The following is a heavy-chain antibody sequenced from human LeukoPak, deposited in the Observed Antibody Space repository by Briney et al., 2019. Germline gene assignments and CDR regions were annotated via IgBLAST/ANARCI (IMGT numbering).Heavy chain of an antibody. CDR1: GFSLSNYA. CDR2: IIASSGST. Sequence: PGGSLRLSCAPSGFSLSNYAMSWVRQAPGKGLEWVSLIIASSGSTVYADSVKGRFTISRDNSKNTLYLQMNSLRAEDTAVYYCAKGAYDYVEIGYFDHWDQGTLVTVSS. J-gene: IGHJ4*02. CDR3: AKGAYDYVEIGYFDH. D-gene: IGHD5-12*01. V-gene: IGHV3-23*01.